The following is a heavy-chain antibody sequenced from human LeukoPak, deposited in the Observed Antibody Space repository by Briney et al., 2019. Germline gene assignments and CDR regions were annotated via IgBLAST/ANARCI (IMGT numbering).Heavy chain of an antibody. Sequence: GGSLRLSCAASGFTFSSYGMHWVRQAPGKGLEWVAVISYDGSNKYYADSVKGRFTISRDNSKNTLYLQMNSLRAEDTAVYYCAKDGSGSYYYFDYWGQGTLVTVSS. J-gene: IGHJ4*02. CDR3: AKDGSGSYYYFDY. V-gene: IGHV3-30*18. D-gene: IGHD1-26*01. CDR2: ISYDGSNK. CDR1: GFTFSSYG.